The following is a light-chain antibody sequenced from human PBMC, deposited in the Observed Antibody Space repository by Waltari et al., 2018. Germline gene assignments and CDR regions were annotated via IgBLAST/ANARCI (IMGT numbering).Light chain of an antibody. Sequence: IQLPQSPSTLSASVGDRLTIACRASQSISSWWAWYQQKPGKAPKLLIYKASILESGVPSRFSGSGSRTEFTLTISSLQPDDFATYYCQHYNTYSRSITFGQGTRLEIQ. CDR3: QHYNTYSRSIT. CDR1: QSISSW. CDR2: KAS. V-gene: IGKV1-5*03. J-gene: IGKJ5*01.